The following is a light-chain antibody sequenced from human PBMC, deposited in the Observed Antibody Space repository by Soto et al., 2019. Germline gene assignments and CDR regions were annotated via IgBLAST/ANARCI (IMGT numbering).Light chain of an antibody. Sequence: DIQLTQSPSFLSASVGHRVTITCRASQGISRYLAWYQQKPGKAPKLLIYAASTLQSGVPSRFSGSGSGTEFPLTISSLQPEDFATYYCQHLDSYSTFGQGTRLEIK. V-gene: IGKV1-9*01. J-gene: IGKJ5*01. CDR3: QHLDSYST. CDR1: QGISRY. CDR2: AAS.